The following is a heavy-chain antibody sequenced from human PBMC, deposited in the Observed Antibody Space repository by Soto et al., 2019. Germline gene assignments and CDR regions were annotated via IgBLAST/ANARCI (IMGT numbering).Heavy chain of an antibody. CDR3: AREIATTGEYYFDY. V-gene: IGHV3-74*01. J-gene: IGHJ4*02. CDR2: INRDGSST. CDR1: GFTFCNYA. Sequence: PGGSLRLSCAASGFTFCNYAVSGVRQAPGKGLVWVSRINRDGSSTNYADSARGRVTISRDNAKNTLYLQVNGLRAEDTAVYYCAREIATTGEYYFDYWGQGILVTVSS. D-gene: IGHD6-13*01.